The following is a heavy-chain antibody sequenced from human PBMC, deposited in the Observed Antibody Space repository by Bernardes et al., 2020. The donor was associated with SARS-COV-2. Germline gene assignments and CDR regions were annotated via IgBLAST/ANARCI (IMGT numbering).Heavy chain of an antibody. J-gene: IGHJ6*02. CDR2: INPNSGGT. CDR1: GYTFTDYY. Sequence: ASVKVSCKASGYTFTDYYMHWVRQAPGQGLEWMGWINPNSGGTNYAHKFQGRVTMTRDTSISTAYMELSRLRSDDTAVYYCALPPTNYDRYGMDVWGQGTTVTVSS. CDR3: ALPPTNYDRYGMDV. V-gene: IGHV1-2*02. D-gene: IGHD3-22*01.